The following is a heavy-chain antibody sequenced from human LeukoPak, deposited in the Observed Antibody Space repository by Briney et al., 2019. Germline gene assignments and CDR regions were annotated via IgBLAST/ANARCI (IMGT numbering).Heavy chain of an antibody. CDR3: ARGTMSDAFDI. CDR1: GFALSGRF. CDR2: IYAGGGT. V-gene: IGHV3-53*01. J-gene: IGHJ3*02. Sequence: QPGGSLRLSCAASGFALSGRFMIWVRQAPGKGLEWVSTIYAGGGTYYADSVKGRFTSSRDDSKNTLYLQMTRLRAEDTAIYFCARGTMSDAFDIWGQGTMVIVSS. D-gene: IGHD3-22*01.